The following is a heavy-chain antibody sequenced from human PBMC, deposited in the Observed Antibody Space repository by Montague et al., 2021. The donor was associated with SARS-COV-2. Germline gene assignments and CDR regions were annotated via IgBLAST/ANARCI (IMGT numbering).Heavy chain of an antibody. CDR3: ARDGCSGGSCYYNWFDP. CDR2: ISYSGST. Sequence: SETLSLTCTVSGSSISSYYWSWIRQPPGKGLEWIGYISYSGSTNYNPSLKSRVTMSVDTSKNHFSLKLNSVTAADTAVYYCARDGCSGGSCYYNWFDPWGQGTLVTVSS. J-gene: IGHJ5*02. V-gene: IGHV4-59*01. CDR1: GSSISSYY. D-gene: IGHD2-15*01.